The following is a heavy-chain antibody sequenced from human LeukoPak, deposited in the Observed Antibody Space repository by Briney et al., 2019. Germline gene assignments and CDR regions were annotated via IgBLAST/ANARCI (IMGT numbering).Heavy chain of an antibody. CDR2: ISWNSGSI. CDR3: AKDNPMYSSGWYYNWFDP. D-gene: IGHD6-19*01. J-gene: IGHJ5*02. CDR1: GFTFDDYA. Sequence: PGRSLRLSCAASGFTFDDYAMHWVRQAPGKGLEWVSGISWNSGSIGYADSVKGRFTISRDNAKNSLYLQMNSLGAEDTALYYCAKDNPMYSSGWYYNWFDPWGQGTLVTVSS. V-gene: IGHV3-9*01.